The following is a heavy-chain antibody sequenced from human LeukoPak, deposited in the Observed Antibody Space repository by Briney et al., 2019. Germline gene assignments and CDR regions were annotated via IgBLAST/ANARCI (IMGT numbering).Heavy chain of an antibody. Sequence: GGSLRLSCAASGFTVSSNYMSWVRQAPGKGLEWVSVIYSGGSTYYADSVKGRFTISRDNSKNTLYLQMNSLRAEDTAVYYCAKDRYRTYCGGDCYPLPDYWGQGTLVTVSS. CDR1: GFTVSSNY. D-gene: IGHD2-21*01. V-gene: IGHV3-53*01. CDR3: AKDRYRTYCGGDCYPLPDY. J-gene: IGHJ4*02. CDR2: IYSGGST.